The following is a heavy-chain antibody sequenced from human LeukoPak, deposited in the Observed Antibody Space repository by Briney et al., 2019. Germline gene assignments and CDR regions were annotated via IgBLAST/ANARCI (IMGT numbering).Heavy chain of an antibody. Sequence: GGSLRLSCAASGFTFGTYSMNWVSQAPGKGLEWVSSISSSSGYIYYADSVKGRFTISRDNAKNSLYLQMNSLRGEDTAVYYCARVLGNYYDGSGPSLYWGQGTLVTVSS. V-gene: IGHV3-21*01. J-gene: IGHJ4*02. CDR2: ISSSSGYI. CDR1: GFTFGTYS. D-gene: IGHD3-22*01. CDR3: ARVLGNYYDGSGPSLY.